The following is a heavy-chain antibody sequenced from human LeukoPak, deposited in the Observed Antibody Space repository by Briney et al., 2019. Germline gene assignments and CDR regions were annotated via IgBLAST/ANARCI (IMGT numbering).Heavy chain of an antibody. D-gene: IGHD3-22*01. Sequence: ASVKVSCKASGYTFTGYYMHWVRQAPGQGLEWMGWINPNSGGTNYAQKFQGRVTMTRDTSISTAYMELSRLRSDDTAVYYCARGTMIVVAYNWFGPWGQGTLVTVSS. CDR2: INPNSGGT. V-gene: IGHV1-2*02. J-gene: IGHJ5*02. CDR3: ARGTMIVVAYNWFGP. CDR1: GYTFTGYY.